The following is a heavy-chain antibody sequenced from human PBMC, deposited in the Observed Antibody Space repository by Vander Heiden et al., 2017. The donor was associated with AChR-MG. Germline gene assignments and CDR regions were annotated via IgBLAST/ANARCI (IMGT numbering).Heavy chain of an antibody. CDR3: AKERNDYGDYYYSYYYGMDV. J-gene: IGHJ6*02. Sequence: EVQLFESGGGLVQPGGSLRLSCAASGFTFSNYVMNWVRQAPGQGLEWVSGISGSGSITHSADSVKGRFTISRDNSKNTVFLQMNSLRAGDTAVYYCAKERNDYGDYYYSYYYGMDVWGQGTTVTVSS. CDR1: GFTFSNYV. D-gene: IGHD4-17*01. CDR2: ISGSGSIT. V-gene: IGHV3-23*01.